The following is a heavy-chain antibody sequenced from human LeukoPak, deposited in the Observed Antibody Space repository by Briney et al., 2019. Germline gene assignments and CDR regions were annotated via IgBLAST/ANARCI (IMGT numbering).Heavy chain of an antibody. CDR2: IIPILGIA. D-gene: IGHD3-22*01. J-gene: IGHJ3*02. Sequence: SVKVSCKASGGTFSSYAISWVRQAPGQGLEWRGRIIPILGIANYAQKFQGRVTITADKSTSTAYMELSSLRSEDTAVYYCARDGYYYDSSGYYSDAFDIWGQGTMVTVSS. CDR1: GGTFSSYA. CDR3: ARDGYYYDSSGYYSDAFDI. V-gene: IGHV1-69*04.